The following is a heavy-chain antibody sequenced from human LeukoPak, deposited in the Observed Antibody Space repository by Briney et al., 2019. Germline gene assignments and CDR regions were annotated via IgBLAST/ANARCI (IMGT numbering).Heavy chain of an antibody. Sequence: GGSLSLSCAASGFTVSGNYMSWVRQAPGKGLEWIGFIKNLVNGGTTEYAASVKGRVTISRDDSKSIAYLQMNSLKTEDTAVYYCSRFYSSGWASGAFDIWGQGTMVTVSS. V-gene: IGHV3-71*01. J-gene: IGHJ3*02. CDR3: SRFYSSGWASGAFDI. D-gene: IGHD3-22*01. CDR2: IKNLVNGGTT. CDR1: GFTVSGNY.